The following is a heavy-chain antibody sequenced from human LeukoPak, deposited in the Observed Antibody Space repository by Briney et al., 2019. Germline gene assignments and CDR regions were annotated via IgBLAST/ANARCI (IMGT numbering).Heavy chain of an antibody. J-gene: IGHJ4*02. CDR3: ARITPMIRGEIDY. D-gene: IGHD3-10*01. CDR1: GYSISSGYY. CDR2: IYYSGST. V-gene: IGHV4-38-2*02. Sequence: SETLSLTCTVSGYSISSGYYWGWIRQPPGKGLEWIGSIYYSGSTYYNPSLKSRVTISVDTSKNQFSLKLSSVTAADTAVYYCARITPMIRGEIDYWGQGTLVAVSS.